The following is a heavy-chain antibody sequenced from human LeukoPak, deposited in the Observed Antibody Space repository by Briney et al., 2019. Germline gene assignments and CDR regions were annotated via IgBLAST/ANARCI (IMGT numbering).Heavy chain of an antibody. D-gene: IGHD6-19*01. CDR1: GYTFTNYG. J-gene: IGHJ6*02. CDR2: IIPIFGTA. Sequence: WASVKVSCKASGYTFTNYGISWVRQAPGQGLEWMGGIIPIFGTANYAQKFQGRVTITADESTSTAYMELSSLRSEDTAVYYCARDETMEQWPYGMDVWGQGTTVTVSS. CDR3: ARDETMEQWPYGMDV. V-gene: IGHV1-69*13.